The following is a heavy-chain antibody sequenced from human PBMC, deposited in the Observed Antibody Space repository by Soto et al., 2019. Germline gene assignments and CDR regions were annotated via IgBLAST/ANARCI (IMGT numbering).Heavy chain of an antibody. Sequence: GGSLRLSCAASGFTFSSYAMSWVRQAPGKGLEWVSAISGSGGSTYYADSVKGRFTISRDNSKNTLYLQMNSLRAEDTAVYYCAKGPNYYDSSGYYAYWGQGTLVTVSS. V-gene: IGHV3-23*01. CDR1: GFTFSSYA. CDR2: ISGSGGST. J-gene: IGHJ4*02. CDR3: AKGPNYYDSSGYYAY. D-gene: IGHD3-22*01.